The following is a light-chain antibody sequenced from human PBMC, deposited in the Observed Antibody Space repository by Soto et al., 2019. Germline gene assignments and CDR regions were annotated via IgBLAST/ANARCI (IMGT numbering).Light chain of an antibody. CDR2: GAS. V-gene: IGKV3-20*01. CDR3: QQYGSSGT. CDR1: QSVSNNY. J-gene: IGKJ1*01. Sequence: EIVLTCSPRTLSVCLGETSSLSCRASQSVSNNYLAWYQQKPGQAPRLLIYGASNRATGIPDRFSGSGSGTDFTLTISRLEPEDCAVYYCQQYGSSGTFGQGAKVDIK.